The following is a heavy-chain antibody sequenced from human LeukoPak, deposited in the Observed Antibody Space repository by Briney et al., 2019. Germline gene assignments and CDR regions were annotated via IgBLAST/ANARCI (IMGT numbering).Heavy chain of an antibody. D-gene: IGHD3-16*01. J-gene: IGHJ3*01. V-gene: IGHV3-74*01. CDR3: VRVGGAFDL. CDR1: GFTFSSSW. Sequence: GGSLRLSCAASGFTFSSSWMHWVRQAPGKGLVWVSRINSDGSSTNYADSVKGRFTISRDNAKKSLYMQMNSPRAEDTAVYYCVRVGGAFDLWGQGTRVSVSS. CDR2: INSDGSST.